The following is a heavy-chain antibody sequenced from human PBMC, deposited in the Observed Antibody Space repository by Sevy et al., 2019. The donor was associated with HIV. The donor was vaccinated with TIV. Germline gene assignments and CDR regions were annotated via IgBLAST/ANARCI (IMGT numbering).Heavy chain of an antibody. V-gene: IGHV3-21*01. CDR2: ISSSSSYI. CDR3: ARVRLKLLPDY. CDR1: GFTFSSYS. D-gene: IGHD2-15*01. J-gene: IGHJ4*02. Sequence: NPAGSLRLSCAASGFTFSSYSMNRVRQAPGKGLEWVSSISSSSSYIYYADSVKGRFTISRDNAKNSLYLQMNSLRAEDTAVYYCARVRLKLLPDYWGQGTLVTVSS.